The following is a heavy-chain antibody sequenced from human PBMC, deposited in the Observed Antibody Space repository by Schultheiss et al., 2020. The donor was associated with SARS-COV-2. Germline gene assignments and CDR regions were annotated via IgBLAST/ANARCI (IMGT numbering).Heavy chain of an antibody. J-gene: IGHJ4*02. V-gene: IGHV4-59*01. CDR2: IYYSGST. CDR1: GGSISSYY. D-gene: IGHD3-10*01. Sequence: SETLSLTCTVSGGSISSYYWSWIRQPPGKGLEWIGYIYYSGSTNYNPSLKSRVTISVDTSKNQFSLKLSSVSAADTAVYYCARAYYYFDYWGQGTLVTVSS. CDR3: ARAYYYFDY.